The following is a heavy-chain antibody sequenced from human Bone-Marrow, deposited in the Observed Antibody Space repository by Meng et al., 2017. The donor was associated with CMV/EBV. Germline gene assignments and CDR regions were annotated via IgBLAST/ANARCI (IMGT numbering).Heavy chain of an antibody. D-gene: IGHD6-13*01. CDR1: GGSFSGYY. Sequence: CAVYGGSFSGYYWSWSRQPPGKGLEWIGEVNHSGSTNYNPSLKSRVTISVDTSKNQFSLKLSSVTAADTAVYYCARESSWDFGWFDPWGQGTLVTVSS. CDR3: ARESSWDFGWFDP. V-gene: IGHV4-34*01. J-gene: IGHJ5*02. CDR2: VNHSGST.